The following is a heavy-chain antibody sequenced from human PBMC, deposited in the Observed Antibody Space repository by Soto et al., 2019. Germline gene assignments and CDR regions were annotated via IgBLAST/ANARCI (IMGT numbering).Heavy chain of an antibody. J-gene: IGHJ5*02. CDR3: ARAIAVARESSWFDP. D-gene: IGHD6-19*01. Sequence: PSETLSLTCTVSGGSISSGDYYWSWIRQPPGKGLEWIGYIYYSGSTYYNPSLKSRVTISVGTSKNQFSLKLSSVTAADTAVYYCARAIAVARESSWFDPWVQGTLVTVSS. V-gene: IGHV4-30-4*01. CDR2: IYYSGST. CDR1: GGSISSGDYY.